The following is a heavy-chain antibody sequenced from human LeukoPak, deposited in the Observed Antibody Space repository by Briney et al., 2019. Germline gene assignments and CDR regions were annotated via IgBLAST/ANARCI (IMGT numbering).Heavy chain of an antibody. J-gene: IGHJ4*02. V-gene: IGHV1-69*05. D-gene: IGHD1-26*01. CDR2: IIPIFGTA. CDR3: ARVDPLVGAIDY. Sequence: CIIPIFGTANYAQKFQGRVTITTDESTSTAYMELSSLRSEDTAVYYCARVDPLVGAIDYWGQGTLVTVSS.